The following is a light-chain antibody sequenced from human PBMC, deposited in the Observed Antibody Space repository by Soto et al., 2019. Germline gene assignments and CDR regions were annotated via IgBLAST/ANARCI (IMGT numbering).Light chain of an antibody. V-gene: IGKV2-30*01. CDR3: MQPTHWPRT. CDR1: QSLVYSDGNTY. CDR2: KVS. J-gene: IGKJ2*01. Sequence: DVVMTQSPLSLPVTLGQPASISCRSSQSLVYSDGNTYLNWFQQRPGHSPRRLIYKVSNRDSGVPDRFSGSGSGTDFTLKISRVEAEDVGVYYCMQPTHWPRTFGQGTKLEIK.